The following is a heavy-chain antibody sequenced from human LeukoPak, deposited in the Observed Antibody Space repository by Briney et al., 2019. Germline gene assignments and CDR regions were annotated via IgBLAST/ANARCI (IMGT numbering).Heavy chain of an antibody. D-gene: IGHD3-3*01. J-gene: IGHJ3*02. CDR1: GGSISSYY. CDR3: ARVVLRFLESDAFDI. Sequence: SETLSLTCTVSGGSISSYYWSWIRQPAGKGLEWIGRIYTSGSTNYNPSLKSRVTMSADTSKNQFSLKLSSVTAADTAVYYCARVVLRFLESDAFDIWGQGTMVTVSS. CDR2: IYTSGST. V-gene: IGHV4-4*07.